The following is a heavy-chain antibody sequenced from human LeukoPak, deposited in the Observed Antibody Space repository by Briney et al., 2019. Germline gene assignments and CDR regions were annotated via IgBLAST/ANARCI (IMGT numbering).Heavy chain of an antibody. D-gene: IGHD2-2*03. Sequence: GASVKVSCKASGGTFSSYPISWVRQAPGQGLEWMGRIIPILGIANYAQKFQGRVTNTPDKSTSTAYMELSSLRSENTGVYYCASGYCSSTSCYLYYMDVWGKGTTVTVSS. CDR3: ASGYCSSTSCYLYYMDV. J-gene: IGHJ6*03. CDR2: IIPILGIA. CDR1: GGTFSSYP. V-gene: IGHV1-69*02.